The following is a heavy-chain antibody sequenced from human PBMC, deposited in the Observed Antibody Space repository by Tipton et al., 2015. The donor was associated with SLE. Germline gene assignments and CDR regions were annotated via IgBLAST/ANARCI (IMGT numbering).Heavy chain of an antibody. Sequence: QSGAEVKKPGASVKVSCKASGYTFTSYGISWVRRAPGQGLEWMGWISAYNGNTNYAQKLQGRVTMTTDTSTSTAYMELRSLRSDDTAVYYCARDTIFGVVPPNAFDIWGQGTMVTVSS. D-gene: IGHD3-3*01. CDR2: ISAYNGNT. J-gene: IGHJ3*02. V-gene: IGHV1-18*01. CDR3: ARDTIFGVVPPNAFDI. CDR1: GYTFTSYG.